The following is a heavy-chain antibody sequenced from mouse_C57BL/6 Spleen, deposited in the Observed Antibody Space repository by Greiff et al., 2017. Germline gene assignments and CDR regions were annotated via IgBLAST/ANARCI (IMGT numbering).Heavy chain of an antibody. CDR1: GYAFSSYW. CDR3: ASEARYYAMDY. Sequence: QVQLQQSGAELVKPGASVKISCKASGYAFSSYWMNWVKQRPGKGLEWIGQIYPGDGDTNYNGKFKGKATLTADKSSSTAYMQLSSLTSEDSAVYFCASEARYYAMDYWGQGTSVTVSS. J-gene: IGHJ4*01. V-gene: IGHV1-80*01. CDR2: IYPGDGDT.